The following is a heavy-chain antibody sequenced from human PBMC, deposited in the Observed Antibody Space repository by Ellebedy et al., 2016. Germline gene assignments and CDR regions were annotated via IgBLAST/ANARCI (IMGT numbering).Heavy chain of an antibody. CDR3: ARLDGYCSGGSCYSAAFDI. CDR1: GGSLNTYY. J-gene: IGHJ3*02. Sequence: SETLSLTCTVSGGSLNTYYWSWIRQPPGKGLEWIGYIYYSGDTNYNPSLKSRVTISLDTSKNQFSLKLSSVTAADTAVYYCARLDGYCSGGSCYSAAFDIWGQGTMVTVSS. V-gene: IGHV4-59*08. CDR2: IYYSGDT. D-gene: IGHD2-15*01.